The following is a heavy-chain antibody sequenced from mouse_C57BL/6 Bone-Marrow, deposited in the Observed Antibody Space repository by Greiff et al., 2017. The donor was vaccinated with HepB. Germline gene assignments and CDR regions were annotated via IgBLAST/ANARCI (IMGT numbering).Heavy chain of an antibody. V-gene: IGHV1-69*01. CDR1: GYTFTSYW. J-gene: IGHJ3*01. Sequence: QVQLQQSGAELVMPGASVKLSCKASGYTFTSYWMHWVKQRPGQGLEWIGEIDPSDSYTNYNQKFKGKATLTVDKSSSTAYMQLSSLTSEDSAVYYCAIVATPFAYWGQVTLVTVSA. CDR2: IDPSDSYT. D-gene: IGHD1-1*01. CDR3: AIVATPFAY.